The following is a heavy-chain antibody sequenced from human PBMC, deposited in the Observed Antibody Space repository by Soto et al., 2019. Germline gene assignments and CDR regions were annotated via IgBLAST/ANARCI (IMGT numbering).Heavy chain of an antibody. Sequence: QVQLVESGGGVVQPGRSLRLSCAASGFTFSSSGMHWVRQAPGKGLEWVAVISSDGNDKYYPDSVKGRFTISRDNSKNTLSLQMSSLRGEDTAVYYCATDLGTTVTTYNYFDPWGQGILVTVSS. CDR1: GFTFSSSG. J-gene: IGHJ5*02. CDR3: ATDLGTTVTTYNYFDP. D-gene: IGHD4-17*01. CDR2: ISSDGNDK. V-gene: IGHV3-30*03.